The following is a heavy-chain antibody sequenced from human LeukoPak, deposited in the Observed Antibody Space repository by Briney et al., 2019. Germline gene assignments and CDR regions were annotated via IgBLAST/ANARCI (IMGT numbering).Heavy chain of an antibody. V-gene: IGHV1-18*01. CDR3: ARAWVGYYGSGSGGDWFDP. CDR2: ISAYNGNT. D-gene: IGHD3-10*01. J-gene: IGHJ5*02. CDR1: GYTFTSYG. Sequence: GASVKVSCKASGYTFTSYGISWVRQAPGQGLEWMGWISAYNGNTNYAQKLQGRVTMTTDTSTSTAYMELRSLRSDDTAVYYCARAWVGYYGSGSGGDWFDPWGQGTLVTVSS.